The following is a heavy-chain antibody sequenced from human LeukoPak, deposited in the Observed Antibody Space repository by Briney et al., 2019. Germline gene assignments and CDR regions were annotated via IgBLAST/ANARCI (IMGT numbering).Heavy chain of an antibody. CDR1: GFIFRNAH. Sequence: GGSLRLSCGASGFIFRNAHMTWVRQAPGKGREWVGCIMSNPAGGTTDYGAAVKGRFTISRDDLRNMLYLQLTNVRVEDTAVYYCTTLAFDVHYWGRGTLVTVSS. CDR2: IMSNPAGGTT. CDR3: TTLAFDVHY. D-gene: IGHD2/OR15-2a*01. V-gene: IGHV3-15*05. J-gene: IGHJ4*02.